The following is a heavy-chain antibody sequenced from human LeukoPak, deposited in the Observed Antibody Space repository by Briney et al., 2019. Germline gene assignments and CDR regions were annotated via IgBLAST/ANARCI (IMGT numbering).Heavy chain of an antibody. CDR2: ISSSSSYI. V-gene: IGHV3-21*01. D-gene: IGHD1-26*01. CDR3: AREKDVGATNY. J-gene: IGHJ4*02. Sequence: GGSPRLSCAASGFTFSSYSMNWVRQAPGKGLEWVSSISSSSSYIYYADSVKGRFTISRDNAKNSLYLQMNSLRAEDTAVYYCAREKDVGATNYWGQGTLVTVSS. CDR1: GFTFSSYS.